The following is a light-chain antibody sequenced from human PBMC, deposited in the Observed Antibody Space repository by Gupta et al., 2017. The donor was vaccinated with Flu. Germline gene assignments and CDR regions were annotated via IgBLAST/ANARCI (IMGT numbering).Light chain of an antibody. Sequence: RATLSCRASQSVSSNVAWYQQKPGQAPRLLIYGASTRATGIPARFSGSGSGTEFTLTISSLQSEDFAVYYCQQYNNWPPRYTFGQGTKLEIK. J-gene: IGKJ2*01. CDR1: QSVSSN. V-gene: IGKV3-15*01. CDR2: GAS. CDR3: QQYNNWPPRYT.